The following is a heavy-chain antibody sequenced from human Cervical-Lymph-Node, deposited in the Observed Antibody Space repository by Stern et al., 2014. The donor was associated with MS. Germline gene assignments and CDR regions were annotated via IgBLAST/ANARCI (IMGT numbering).Heavy chain of an antibody. CDR1: GYTFTNYG. J-gene: IGHJ4*02. V-gene: IGHV1-18*01. CDR3: ARRSGSYSFDY. D-gene: IGHD1-26*01. CDR2: ISTYNGST. Sequence: VQLVQSGAEVKKPGASVKVSCKPTGYTFTNYGISWVRQAPGQGLEWMGWISTYNGSTNYAQKLQGRLTMTRDTSTSTAYMDLRSLTSDDTAVYYCARRSGSYSFDYWGQGTLVTVSS.